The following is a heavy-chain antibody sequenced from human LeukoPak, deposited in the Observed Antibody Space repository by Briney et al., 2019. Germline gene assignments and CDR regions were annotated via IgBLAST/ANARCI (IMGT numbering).Heavy chain of an antibody. CDR3: ARDLTDWEPIYYFDY. V-gene: IGHV1-46*01. D-gene: IGHD1-26*01. CDR1: GYTFTSYY. CDR2: INPSGGST. J-gene: IGHJ4*02. Sequence: ASVKVSCKASGYTFTSYYMHWVRQAPGQGLEWMGIINPSGGSTSYAQKFQGRVTMTRDTSTSTVYMELSSLRPEDTAVYYCARDLTDWEPIYYFDYWGQGTLVTVSS.